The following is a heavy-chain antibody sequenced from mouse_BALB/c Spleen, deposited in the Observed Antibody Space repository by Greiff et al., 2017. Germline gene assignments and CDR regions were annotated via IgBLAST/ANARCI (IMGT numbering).Heavy chain of an antibody. J-gene: IGHJ1*01. CDR3: ARHDDGYYGYWYFGV. V-gene: IGHV5-6*01. CDR1: GFTFSSYG. Sequence: EVQGVESGGDLVKPGGSLKLSCAASGFTFSSYGMSWVRQTPDKRLEWVATISSGGSYTYYPDSVKGRFTISRDNAKNTLYLQMSSLKSEDTAMYYCARHDDGYYGYWYFGVLGAGTTVTVSS. D-gene: IGHD2-3*01. CDR2: ISSGGSYT.